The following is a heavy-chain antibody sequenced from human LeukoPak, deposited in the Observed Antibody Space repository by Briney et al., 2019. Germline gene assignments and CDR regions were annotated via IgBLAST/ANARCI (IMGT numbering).Heavy chain of an antibody. J-gene: IGHJ4*02. CDR1: GYTFTGYY. D-gene: IGHD3-22*01. V-gene: IGHV7-4-1*02. CDR3: ARTSYYYDSSGYDY. Sequence: GASVKVSCKASGYTFTGYYMHWVRQAPGQGLEWMGWINTNTGNPTYAQGFTGRFVFSLDTSVSTAYLQISSLKAEDTAVYYCARTSYYYDSSGYDYWGQGALVTVSS. CDR2: INTNTGNP.